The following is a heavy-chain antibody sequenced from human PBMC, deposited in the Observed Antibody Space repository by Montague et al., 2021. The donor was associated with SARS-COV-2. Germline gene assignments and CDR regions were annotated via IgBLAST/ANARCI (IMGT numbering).Heavy chain of an antibody. CDR1: GDSISYFY. V-gene: IGHV4-4*07. CDR2: VSASGST. D-gene: IGHD6-13*01. Sequence: SETLSLTCTVSGDSISYFYWSWIRQPAGKGLGWIGRVSASGSTNYNPSLNSRVTMSVDTSKKQFSLRLSPVTAADTAVYYCARDVVAAPGTFDYWGQGTLVTVSS. J-gene: IGHJ4*02. CDR3: ARDVVAAPGTFDY.